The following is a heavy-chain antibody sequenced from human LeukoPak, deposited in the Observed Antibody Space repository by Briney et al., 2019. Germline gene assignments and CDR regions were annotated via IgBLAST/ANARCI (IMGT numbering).Heavy chain of an antibody. J-gene: IGHJ4*02. CDR1: GFTFDDYA. CDR2: ISWNSGSI. D-gene: IGHD3-22*01. CDR3: AKVYYYDSSGYFAFDY. Sequence: SLRLSCAASGFTFDDYAMHWVRQAPGKGLEWVSGISWNSGSIGYADSVKGRFTISRDNAKNSLYLQMNSLRAEDTALYYCAKVYYYDSSGYFAFDYWGQGTLVTVSS. V-gene: IGHV3-9*01.